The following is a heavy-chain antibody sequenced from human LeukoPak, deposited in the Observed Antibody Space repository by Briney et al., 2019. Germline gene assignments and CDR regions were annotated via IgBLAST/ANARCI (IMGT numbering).Heavy chain of an antibody. CDR3: ARGYDDGGNSSIDWFDP. J-gene: IGHJ5*02. V-gene: IGHV4-34*01. CDR2: INHSGST. CDR1: GGSFSGYY. D-gene: IGHD4-23*01. Sequence: PSETLSLTCAVYGGSFSGYYWSWIRQPPGKGLGWIGEINHSGSTNYNPSLKSRVTISVDTSKNQFSLKLSSVTAADTAVYYCARGYDDGGNSSIDWFDPWGQGTLVTVSS.